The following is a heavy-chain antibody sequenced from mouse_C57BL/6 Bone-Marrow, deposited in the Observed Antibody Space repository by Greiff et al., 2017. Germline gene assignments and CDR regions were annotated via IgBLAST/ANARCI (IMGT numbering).Heavy chain of an antibody. CDR2: IDPSDSYT. CDR1: GYTFTSYW. CDR3: ARWLLRYYAMDY. Sequence: QVQLQQPGAELVRPGPSVKLSCKASGYTFTSYWMHWVKQRPGQGLEWIGVIDPSDSYTNYNQKFKGKATLTVDTSSSTAYMQLSSLTSEDSAVYYCARWLLRYYAMDYWGQGTSVTVSS. D-gene: IGHD2-3*01. J-gene: IGHJ4*01. V-gene: IGHV1-59*01.